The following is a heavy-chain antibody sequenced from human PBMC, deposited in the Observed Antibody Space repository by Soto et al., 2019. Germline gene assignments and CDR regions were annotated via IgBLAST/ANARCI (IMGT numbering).Heavy chain of an antibody. V-gene: IGHV3-33*01. CDR2: IWSDGSNK. J-gene: IGHJ4*02. Sequence: QVQLVESGGGVVQPGRSLTLSCAASGFTFSTYGMHWVRQAPGKGLEWVAAIWSDGSNKYYVDSVKGRFTISRDNSKNTVYLQMNSLRAEDTAVYYCARDFQKGRTFDFWGQGTLVTVSS. CDR1: GFTFSTYG. CDR3: ARDFQKGRTFDF.